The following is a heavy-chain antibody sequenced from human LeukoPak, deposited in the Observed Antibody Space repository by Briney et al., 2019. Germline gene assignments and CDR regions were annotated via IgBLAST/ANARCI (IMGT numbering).Heavy chain of an antibody. J-gene: IGHJ5*02. D-gene: IGHD1-26*01. CDR1: GASVSSASY. Sequence: SETLFLTCTVSGASVSSASYWTWIRQPPGKGVGWIAHIYNGVNTNYNPSLKSRVTISVDTSKNQFSLRLNSVTAADTAVYYCARSRAFNSGAFDPWGQGSLVTVSS. CDR2: IYNGVNT. V-gene: IGHV4-61*01. CDR3: ARSRAFNSGAFDP.